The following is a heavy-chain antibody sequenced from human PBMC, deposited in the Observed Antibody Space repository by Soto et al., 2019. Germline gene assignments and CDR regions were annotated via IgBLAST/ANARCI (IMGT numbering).Heavy chain of an antibody. CDR3: ARTKHLRGYSGSANEYPPSPFFDY. J-gene: IGHJ4*02. CDR2: IIPIFGTA. V-gene: IGHV1-69*06. CDR1: GGTFSSYA. D-gene: IGHD5-12*01. Sequence: SVKVSCKASGGTFSSYAISWVRQAPGQGLEWMGGIIPIFGTANYAQKFQGRVTSTADKSTSTAYMELSSLRAEDTAVYDCARTKHLRGYSGSANEYPPSPFFDYWGQGTLVTVSS.